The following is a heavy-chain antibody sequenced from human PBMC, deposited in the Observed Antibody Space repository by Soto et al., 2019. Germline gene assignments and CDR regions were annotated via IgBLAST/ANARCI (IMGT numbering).Heavy chain of an antibody. D-gene: IGHD5-18*01. Sequence: SETLSLTCTVSGGSISSYYWSWIRQPPGKGLEWIGYIYYSGSTNYNPSLKSRVTISVDTSKNQFSLKLSSVTPEDTAVYYCGRDLNTGLFNWGQGTLVTVSS. J-gene: IGHJ4*02. V-gene: IGHV4-59*12. CDR3: GRDLNTGLFN. CDR1: GGSISSYY. CDR2: IYYSGST.